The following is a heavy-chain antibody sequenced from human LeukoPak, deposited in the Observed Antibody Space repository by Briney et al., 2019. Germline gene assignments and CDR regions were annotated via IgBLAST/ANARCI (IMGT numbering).Heavy chain of an antibody. CDR2: ISGSGGST. V-gene: IGHV3-23*01. CDR1: GFTFSSYA. J-gene: IGHJ3*02. Sequence: GGSLRLSCAASGFTFSSYAMSWVRQAPGKGLEWVSAISGSGGSTYYADSVKGRFTISRDNSKNTLYLQMNSLRAEDTAVYYCAKDFLGNDYGGNSGSSAFDIWGQGTMVTVSS. CDR3: AKDFLGNDYGGNSGSSAFDI. D-gene: IGHD4-23*01.